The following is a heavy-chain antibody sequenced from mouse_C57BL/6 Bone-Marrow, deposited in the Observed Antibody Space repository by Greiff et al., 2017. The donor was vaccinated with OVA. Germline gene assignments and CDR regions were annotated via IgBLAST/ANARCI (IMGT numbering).Heavy chain of an antibody. V-gene: IGHV1-59*01. Sequence: QVQLKQPGAELVRPGTSVKLSCKASGYTFTSYWMHWVKQRPGQGLEWIGVIDPSDSYTNYNQKFKGKATLTVDTSSSTAYMQLSSLTSEDSAVYYCASVYDVWGTGTTVTVSS. CDR3: ASVYDV. J-gene: IGHJ1*03. CDR2: IDPSDSYT. CDR1: GYTFTSYW.